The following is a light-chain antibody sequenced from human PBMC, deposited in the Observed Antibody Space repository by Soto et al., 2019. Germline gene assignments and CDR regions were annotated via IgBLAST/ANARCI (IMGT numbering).Light chain of an antibody. J-gene: IGKJ2*01. Sequence: DIQMTQSPSFLSASLGDRVTLTCRASQTISSFLYWYQQRPGKAPKLLIYATSNLHSGVPSRFSGAVSGTEFTLTITSLQPEDFSTYYCQQSYSTRSTFGQGTKL. CDR1: QTISSF. V-gene: IGKV1-39*01. CDR2: ATS. CDR3: QQSYSTRST.